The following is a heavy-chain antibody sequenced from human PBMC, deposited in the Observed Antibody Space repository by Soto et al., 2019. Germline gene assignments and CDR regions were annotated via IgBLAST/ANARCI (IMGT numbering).Heavy chain of an antibody. J-gene: IGHJ3*02. CDR1: GFTVSSNY. D-gene: IGHD4-17*01. Sequence: EVQLVESGGGLVQPGGSLRLSCAASGFTVSSNYMSWVRQAPGKGLEWVSVIYSGGSTYYADSVKGRFTISRDNSKNTLYLQMNSLRAEDTAGYYCARETNHGDYVAFDIWGQGTMVTVSS. CDR3: ARETNHGDYVAFDI. V-gene: IGHV3-66*01. CDR2: IYSGGST.